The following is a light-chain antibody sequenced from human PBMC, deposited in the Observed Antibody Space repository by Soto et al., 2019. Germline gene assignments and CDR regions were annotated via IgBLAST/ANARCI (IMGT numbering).Light chain of an antibody. CDR2: DAS. V-gene: IGKV3-11*01. CDR3: QQRYNWPNT. CDR1: QSVGTY. Sequence: EIVLTQSPATLSLSPGERATLSCRTSQSVGTYLAWYQHNPGQAPRLLIYDASNRATGIPARFSGSGSGTDFTLTISSPEPEDFAVYYCQQRYNWPNTLGQGTKLEIK. J-gene: IGKJ2*01.